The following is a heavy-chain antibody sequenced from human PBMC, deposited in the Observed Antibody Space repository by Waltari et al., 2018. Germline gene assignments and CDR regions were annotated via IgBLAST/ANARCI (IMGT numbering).Heavy chain of an antibody. Sequence: QLQLQESGPGLVKPSETLSLTCTVSGGSISSSSYYWGWSRQPPGKGLEWIGSIYYSGSTYYNPSLKSRVTISVDTSKNQFSLKLSSVTAADTAVYYCARLDRGAFDIWGQGTMVTVSS. J-gene: IGHJ3*02. CDR1: GGSISSSSYY. CDR3: ARLDRGAFDI. D-gene: IGHD3-10*01. V-gene: IGHV4-39*01. CDR2: IYYSGST.